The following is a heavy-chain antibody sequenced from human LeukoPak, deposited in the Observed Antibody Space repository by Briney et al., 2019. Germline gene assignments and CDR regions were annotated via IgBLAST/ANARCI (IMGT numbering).Heavy chain of an antibody. J-gene: IGHJ4*02. Sequence: GGSLRLSCAASGFTVSSNYMSWVRQAPGKGLEWVSIIYSDGNTYYADSVKGRFTISRDNTKNTLYLQMNSLRAEDTAVYYCARSPQDSSGYYSSYFDYWGQGTLVTVSS. CDR2: IYSDGNT. D-gene: IGHD3-22*01. V-gene: IGHV3-53*01. CDR1: GFTVSSNY. CDR3: ARSPQDSSGYYSSYFDY.